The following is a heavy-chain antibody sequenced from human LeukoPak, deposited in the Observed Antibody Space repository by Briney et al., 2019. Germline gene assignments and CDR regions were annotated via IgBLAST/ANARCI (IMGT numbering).Heavy chain of an antibody. D-gene: IGHD5-24*01. J-gene: IGHJ2*01. CDR2: ISGSGGRT. CDR1: GFTFSSYA. V-gene: IGHV3-23*01. CDR3: AKDLRPLATMVYFDL. Sequence: GGSLRLSCAASGFTFSSYAMSWVRQAPGKGLERVSAISGSGGRTYYADSVKVRFTISRDNSKNTLYLQMNSLRAEDTAVYYCAKDLRPLATMVYFDLWGRGTLVTVSS.